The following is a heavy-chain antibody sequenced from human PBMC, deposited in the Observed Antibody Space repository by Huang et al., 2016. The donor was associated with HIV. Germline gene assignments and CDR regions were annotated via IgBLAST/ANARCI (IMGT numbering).Heavy chain of an antibody. Sequence: EEQLVESGGGLVQPGGSLRLSCAASGFSFSSCNMNWVRQAPGKGLEWLSYISETGSVITYADSGKGRFTVSRDNAKNSLYLQMDSLRAEDTAVYYCARGYSSSWLYNWGQGTLVTVSS. V-gene: IGHV3-48*01. CDR1: GFSFSSCN. CDR2: ISETGSVI. D-gene: IGHD6-13*01. CDR3: ARGYSSSWLYN. J-gene: IGHJ4*02.